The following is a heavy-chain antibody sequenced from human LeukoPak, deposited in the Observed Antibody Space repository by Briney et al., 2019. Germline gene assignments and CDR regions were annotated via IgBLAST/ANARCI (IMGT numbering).Heavy chain of an antibody. D-gene: IGHD6-13*01. J-gene: IGHJ4*02. CDR1: GYTFTSYY. CDR2: INPSGGST. Sequence: ASVKVSCKASGYTFTSYYMHWVRQAPGQGLEWMGIINPSGGSTSYAQKFQGRVTMTRDTSTSTVYMELSSLRSEDTAVYYCAREGAVIAAAGTVDYWGQGTLVTVSS. CDR3: AREGAVIAAAGTVDY. V-gene: IGHV1-46*01.